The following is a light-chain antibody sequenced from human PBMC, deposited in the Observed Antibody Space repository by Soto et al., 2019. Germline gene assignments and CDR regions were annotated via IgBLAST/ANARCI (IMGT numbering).Light chain of an antibody. CDR3: QKYSSVPV. CDR1: QGIRNF. CDR2: AAS. Sequence: DIQMTQSPTSLSASVGDRVTITCRASQGIRNFVAWYQQKPGKAPKLLIYAASTLQSGVPSRFSGSGSGTDFTLNSNSLQPEDVATYSCQKYSSVPVFGPGTKVEIK. J-gene: IGKJ3*01. V-gene: IGKV1-27*01.